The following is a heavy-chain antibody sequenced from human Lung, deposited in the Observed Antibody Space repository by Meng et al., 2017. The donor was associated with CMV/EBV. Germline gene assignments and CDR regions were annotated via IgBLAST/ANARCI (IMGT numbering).Heavy chain of an antibody. J-gene: IGHJ1*01. CDR3: LRRSGGSV. D-gene: IGHD3-10*01. CDR2: IPHRGSS. V-gene: IGHV4-4*02. CDR1: GDSITNPNW. Sequence: QVQLRGSGPDTGKLSGTRSPTWAGFGDSITNPNWGGWVRQPPGKGLEWIGEIPHRGSSAYNPSLKSRVSMSIDKSKNQFSLKLTSVTAADTAVYHCLRRSGGSVWGQGTLVTVSS.